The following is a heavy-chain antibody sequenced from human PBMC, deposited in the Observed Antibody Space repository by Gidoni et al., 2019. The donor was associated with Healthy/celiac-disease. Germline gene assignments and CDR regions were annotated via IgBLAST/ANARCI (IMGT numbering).Heavy chain of an antibody. D-gene: IGHD6-13*01. CDR2: IYYSGST. Sequence: QVQLQESGPGLVKPSETLSLTCTGSGGSISSYYWSWIRQPPGKGLEWIGYIYYSGSTNYNPSLKSRVTISVDTSKNQFSLKLSSVTAADTAVYYCARGYSSSWYSSLDYWGQGTLVTVSS. J-gene: IGHJ4*02. CDR3: ARGYSSSWYSSLDY. V-gene: IGHV4-59*01. CDR1: GGSISSYY.